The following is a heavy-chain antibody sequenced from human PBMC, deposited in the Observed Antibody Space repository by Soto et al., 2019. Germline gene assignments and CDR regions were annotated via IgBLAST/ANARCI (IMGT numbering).Heavy chain of an antibody. CDR2: IKSKTDGGTT. CDR1: GFTFSNAW. D-gene: IGHD2-15*01. V-gene: IGHV3-15*07. J-gene: IGHJ4*02. Sequence: GGSLRLSCAASGFTFSNAWMNWVRQAPGKGLEWVGRIKSKTDGGTTDYAAPVKGRSTISRDDSKNTLYLQMNSLKTEDTAVYYCTTDRILGTKAFFDYLGQGTLVTVSS. CDR3: TTDRILGTKAFFDY.